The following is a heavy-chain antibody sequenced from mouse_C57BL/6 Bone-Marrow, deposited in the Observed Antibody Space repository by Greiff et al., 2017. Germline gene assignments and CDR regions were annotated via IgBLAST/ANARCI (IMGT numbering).Heavy chain of an antibody. Sequence: EVQLQQSVAELVRPGASVKLSCTASGFNIKNTYMHWVKQRPEQGLEWIGRIDPANGNTNYAPKFQGKATITADTSSNTAYLQLSSLTSRDTAIYYCARRYCDSSSPYYFDYWGQGTTLTVSS. CDR2: IDPANGNT. D-gene: IGHD1-1*01. J-gene: IGHJ2*01. CDR3: ARRYCDSSSPYYFDY. CDR1: GFNIKNTY. V-gene: IGHV14-3*01.